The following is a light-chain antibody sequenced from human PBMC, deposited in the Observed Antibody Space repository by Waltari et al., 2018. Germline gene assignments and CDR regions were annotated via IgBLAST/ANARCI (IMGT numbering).Light chain of an antibody. J-gene: IGLJ3*02. Sequence: HSVLTQPPSVSGPPGQRVTLPCTGSGSTLGAGYDVHWYQQLPRAAPKLLIYGSTTRPLGVPDRFFGSTSGTSASLTITGLQAEDEADYYCQSYDTSLSVVFGGGTKLTVL. V-gene: IGLV1-40*01. CDR2: GST. CDR3: QSYDTSLSVV. CDR1: GSTLGAGYD.